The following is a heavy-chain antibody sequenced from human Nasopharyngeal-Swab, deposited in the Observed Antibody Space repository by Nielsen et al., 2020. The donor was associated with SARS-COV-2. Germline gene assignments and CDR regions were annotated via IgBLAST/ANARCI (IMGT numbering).Heavy chain of an antibody. V-gene: IGHV4-4*02. D-gene: IGHD6-19*01. Sequence: SETLSLTCAVSGGSISSSNWWSWVRQPPGKGLEWIGEIYHSGSTNYNPSLKSRVTISVDKSKNQFSLKLSSVTAADTAVYYCASSFTALSSGGEVFDYWGQGTLVTVSS. CDR1: GGSISSSNW. CDR2: IYHSGST. J-gene: IGHJ4*02. CDR3: ASSFTALSSGGEVFDY.